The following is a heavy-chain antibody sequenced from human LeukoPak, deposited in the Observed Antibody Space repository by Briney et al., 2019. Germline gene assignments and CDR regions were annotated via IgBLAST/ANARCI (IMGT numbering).Heavy chain of an antibody. V-gene: IGHV1-2*02. CDR3: ARSQYYYDSSGFYY. CDR1: GYTFTGYY. J-gene: IGHJ4*02. CDR2: INPNSGGT. Sequence: ASVKVSCKASGYTFTGYYMHWVRQAPGQGLEWMGWINPNSGGTNYAQKFQGRVTMTRDTSISTAYMELSRPRSDDTAVYYCARSQYYYDSSGFYYWGQGTLVTVSS. D-gene: IGHD3-22*01.